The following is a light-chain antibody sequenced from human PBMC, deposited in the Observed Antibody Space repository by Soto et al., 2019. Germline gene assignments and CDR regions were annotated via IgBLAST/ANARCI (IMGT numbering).Light chain of an antibody. CDR2: DVS. V-gene: IGKV3-11*01. Sequence: EIMLTQSPVTLSLSPGERATLSCRASQSVTSFLAWYQQKPGQAPRLLIYDVSNRATGIPARFSGGGSGTDFTLTISSLEPEDFAVYYCQQRSNWPLTFGGGTKVEIK. J-gene: IGKJ4*01. CDR3: QQRSNWPLT. CDR1: QSVTSF.